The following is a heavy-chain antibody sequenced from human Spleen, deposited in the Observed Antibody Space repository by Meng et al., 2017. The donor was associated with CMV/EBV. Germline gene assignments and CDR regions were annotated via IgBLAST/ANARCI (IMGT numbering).Heavy chain of an antibody. CDR1: GGSISSYY. D-gene: IGHD6-19*01. J-gene: IGHJ5*02. CDR3: ARGKGIAVAGAYNWFDP. V-gene: IGHV4-59*12. CDR2: IYYSGST. Sequence: GSLRLSCTVSGGSISSYYWSWIRQPPGKGLEWIGYIYYSGSTNYNPSLKSRVTISVDTSKNQFSLKLSSVTAADTAVYYCARGKGIAVAGAYNWFDPWGQGTLVTVSS.